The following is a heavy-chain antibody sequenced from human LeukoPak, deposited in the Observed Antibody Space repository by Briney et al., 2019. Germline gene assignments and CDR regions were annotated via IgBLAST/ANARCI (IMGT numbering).Heavy chain of an antibody. Sequence: GGSLRLSCAASGFTFSSYGMHWVRQAPGKGLEWVAFIRYDGSNKYYADSVKGRFTISRDNSKNTLYLQMNSLRAEDTAVYYCAKVAYAMVRGVVNWFDPWGREPWSPSPQ. V-gene: IGHV3-30*02. CDR1: GFTFSSYG. J-gene: IGHJ5*02. CDR2: IRYDGSNK. CDR3: AKVAYAMVRGVVNWFDP. D-gene: IGHD3-10*01.